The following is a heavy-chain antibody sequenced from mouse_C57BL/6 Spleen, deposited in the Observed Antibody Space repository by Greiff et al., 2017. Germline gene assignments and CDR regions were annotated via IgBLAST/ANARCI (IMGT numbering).Heavy chain of an antibody. CDR2: IDPSDSET. V-gene: IGHV1-52*01. CDR3: ARGMVTTWSY. D-gene: IGHD2-2*01. J-gene: IGHJ2*01. Sequence: QVQLKQPGAELVRPGSSVKLSCKASGYTFTSYWMHWVKQRPIQGLEWIGNIDPSDSETHYNQKFKDKATLTVDKSSSTAYMQLSSLTSEDSAVYYCARGMVTTWSYWGQGTTLTVSS. CDR1: GYTFTSYW.